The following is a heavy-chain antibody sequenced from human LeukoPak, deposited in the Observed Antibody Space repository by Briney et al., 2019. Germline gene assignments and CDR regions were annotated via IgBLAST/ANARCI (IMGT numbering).Heavy chain of an antibody. J-gene: IGHJ5*01. CDR2: INQDGSDK. CDR3: ATPPRAYTSS. CDR1: GFTFSTYW. D-gene: IGHD5-18*01. Sequence: GGSLILSCAASGFTFSTYWMSWVRQAPGKGLEWVANINQDGSDKYYVDSVKGRFTISRDNAKNSLYLQMNSLRAEDTAVYYCATPPRAYTSSWGHGTLVTVSS. V-gene: IGHV3-7*02.